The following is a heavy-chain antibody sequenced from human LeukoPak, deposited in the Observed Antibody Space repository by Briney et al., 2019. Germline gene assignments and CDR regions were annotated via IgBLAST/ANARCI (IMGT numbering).Heavy chain of an antibody. CDR3: ARRPLDGRDPFEI. CDR1: GGSISSGSYY. J-gene: IGHJ3*02. D-gene: IGHD3/OR15-3a*01. V-gene: IGHV4-61*02. CDR2: IYTSGST. Sequence: SQTLSLTCTVSGGSISSGSYYWSWIRQPAGKGLEWIGRIYTSGSTNYNPSLKSRVTISVDTSKNQFSLKLSSVTAADTAVYYCARRPLDGRDPFEICGQETMDTVSS.